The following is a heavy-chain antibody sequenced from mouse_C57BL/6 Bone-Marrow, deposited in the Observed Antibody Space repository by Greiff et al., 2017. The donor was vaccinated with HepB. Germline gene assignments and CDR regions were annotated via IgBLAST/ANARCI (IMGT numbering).Heavy chain of an antibody. CDR3: ARRMPPAPYDFDY. V-gene: IGHV1-69*01. CDR1: GYTFTSYW. D-gene: IGHD2-14*01. J-gene: IGHJ2*01. Sequence: QVQLQQPGAELVMPGASVKLSCKASGYTFTSYWMHWVKQRPGQGLEWIGEIDPSDSYTNYNQKFKGKSTLTVDKSSSTAYMQLSSLTSEDSAVYYCARRMPPAPYDFDYWGQGTTLTVSS. CDR2: IDPSDSYT.